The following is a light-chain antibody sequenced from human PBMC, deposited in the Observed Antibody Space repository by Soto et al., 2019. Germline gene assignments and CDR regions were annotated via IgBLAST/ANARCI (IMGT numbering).Light chain of an antibody. V-gene: IGLV1-44*01. CDR1: SANIGSNS. CDR3: AAWDDSLDGGV. CDR2: RNN. Sequence: QSVLTQPPSASGTPGQRVTISGSGSSANIGSNSVNWYRQLPGTAPKLLLYRNNQRPSGVPDRFSGSKSGTSASLAISGLQSEDEADYYCAAWDDSLDGGVFGGGTKLTFL. J-gene: IGLJ3*02.